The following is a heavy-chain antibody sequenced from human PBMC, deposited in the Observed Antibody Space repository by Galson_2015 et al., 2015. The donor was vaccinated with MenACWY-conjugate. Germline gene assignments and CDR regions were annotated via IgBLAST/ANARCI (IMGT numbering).Heavy chain of an antibody. V-gene: IGHV3-30*02. CDR3: ATGMVTAIRGDAFDI. CDR2: IRYDGSNK. CDR1: GFTFSSYS. D-gene: IGHD2-21*02. J-gene: IGHJ3*02. Sequence: SLRLSCAASGFTFSSYSMNWVRQAPGKGLEWVAFIRYDGSNKYYADSVKGRFTISRDNSKNTLYLQMNSLRAEDTAVYYCATGMVTAIRGDAFDIWGQGTMVTVSS.